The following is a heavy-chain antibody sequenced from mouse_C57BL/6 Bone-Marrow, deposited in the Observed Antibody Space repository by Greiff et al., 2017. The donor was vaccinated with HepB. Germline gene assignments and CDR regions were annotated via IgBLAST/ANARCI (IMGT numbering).Heavy chain of an antibody. J-gene: IGHJ3*01. V-gene: IGHV1-4*01. CDR1: GYTFTSYT. CDR3: ARRAYGSSYWFAY. CDR2: INPSSGYT. Sequence: QVQLQQPGAELARPGASVKMSCKASGYTFTSYTMHWVKQRPGQGLEWIGNINPSSGYTKYNQKFKDKATLTVDKSSSTAYMQQSSLTSEDSAVYYCARRAYGSSYWFAYWGQGTLVTVSA. D-gene: IGHD1-1*01.